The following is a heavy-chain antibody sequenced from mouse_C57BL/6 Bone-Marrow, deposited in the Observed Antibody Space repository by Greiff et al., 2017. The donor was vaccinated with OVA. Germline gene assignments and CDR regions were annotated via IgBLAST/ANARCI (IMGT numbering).Heavy chain of an antibody. V-gene: IGHV1-55*01. CDR1: GYTFTSYW. D-gene: IGHD2-5*01. CDR3: ARDRGTYYSNYAWFAY. CDR2: IYPGSGST. J-gene: IGHJ3*01. Sequence: QVQLQQPGAELVKPGASVTMSCKASGYTFTSYWITWVKQRPGQGLEWIGDIYPGSGSTNYNEKFKSKATLTVDTSSSTAYMQLSSLTSEDSAVYYCARDRGTYYSNYAWFAYWGQGTLVTVSA.